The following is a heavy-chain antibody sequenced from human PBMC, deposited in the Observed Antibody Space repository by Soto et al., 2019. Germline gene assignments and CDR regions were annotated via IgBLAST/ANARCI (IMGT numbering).Heavy chain of an antibody. CDR2: MNPNSANT. J-gene: IGHJ4*02. Sequence: ASVKVSCKASGYTFTNYDINWVRQATGQGLEWMGWMNPNSANTGYAQKFQGRVTMTRNTSISTAYMELSSLRSEDTAVYFCAAVFYYDSSGYWRNFAYWGQGTLVTVSS. V-gene: IGHV1-8*01. D-gene: IGHD3-22*01. CDR3: AAVFYYDSSGYWRNFAY. CDR1: GYTFTNYD.